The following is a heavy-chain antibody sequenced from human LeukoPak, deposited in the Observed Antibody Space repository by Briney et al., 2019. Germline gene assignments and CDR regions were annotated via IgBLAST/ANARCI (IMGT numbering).Heavy chain of an antibody. J-gene: IGHJ4*02. V-gene: IGHV1-18*01. D-gene: IGHD3-22*01. CDR2: ISAYSGNT. CDR1: GYTFTSYG. CDR3: ARSPVTMIGKYYFDY. Sequence: ASVKVSCKASGYTFTSYGISWVRQAPGQGLEWMGWISAYSGNTNYAQKFQGRVTMTRDTSISTAYMELSRLRSDDTAVYYCARSPVTMIGKYYFDYWGQGTLVTVSS.